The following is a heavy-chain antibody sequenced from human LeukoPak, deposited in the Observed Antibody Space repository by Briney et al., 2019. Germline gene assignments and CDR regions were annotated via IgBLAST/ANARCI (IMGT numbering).Heavy chain of an antibody. Sequence: ASVKVSCXASGYTFTGYYMHWVRQAHGQGLEWMGWINPNSGGTNYAQKFQGRVTMTRDTSISTAYMELSRLRSDDTAVYYCARARSLGIHYYFDYWGQGTLVTVSS. V-gene: IGHV1-2*02. CDR2: INPNSGGT. CDR3: ARARSLGIHYYFDY. J-gene: IGHJ4*02. D-gene: IGHD1-26*01. CDR1: GYTFTGYY.